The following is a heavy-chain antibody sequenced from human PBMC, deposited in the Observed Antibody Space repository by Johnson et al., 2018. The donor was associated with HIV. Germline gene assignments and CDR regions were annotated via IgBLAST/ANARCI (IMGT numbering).Heavy chain of an antibody. Sequence: QVQLVESGGGVVQPGRSLRLSCAASGFTLSTYGMHWVRQAPGKGLEWVAVISYDGSNTYYADSVKGRFTISRDNSKNTLFLHMYSLRPEDTAVYYFAKDPRLKYGGAFDIWGQGTMVTVSS. V-gene: IGHV3-30*18. CDR1: GFTLSTYG. CDR3: AKDPRLKYGGAFDI. D-gene: IGHD3-16*01. J-gene: IGHJ3*02. CDR2: ISYDGSNT.